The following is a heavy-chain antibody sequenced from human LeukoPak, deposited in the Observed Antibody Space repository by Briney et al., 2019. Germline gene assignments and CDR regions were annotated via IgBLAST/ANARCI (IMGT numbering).Heavy chain of an antibody. Sequence: PGGSLRLSCAASGFTFSSYTMNWVRQAPGKGLEWVSFISGSSNFINYAGSVKGRFTISRDNAKNSLYLQMNSLRAEDTAVYYCARGYFDWLLSSSYWYFDFWGRGSLVTVSS. CDR3: ARGYFDWLLSSSYWYFDF. CDR1: GFTFSSYT. V-gene: IGHV3-21*06. J-gene: IGHJ2*01. D-gene: IGHD3-9*01. CDR2: ISGSSNFI.